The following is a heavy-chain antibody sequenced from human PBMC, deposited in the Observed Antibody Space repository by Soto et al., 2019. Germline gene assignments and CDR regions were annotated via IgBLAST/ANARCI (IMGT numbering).Heavy chain of an antibody. CDR2: ISSSSSYI. V-gene: IGHV3-21*01. CDR1: GFTFSSYS. CDR3: ARATALSSIAARPRVGDAFDI. J-gene: IGHJ3*02. Sequence: GGSLRLSCAASGFTFSSYSMNWVRQAPGKGLEWVSSISSSSSYIYYADSVKGRFTISRDNAKNSLYLQMNSLRAEDTAVYYCARATALSSIAARPRVGDAFDIWGQGTMVTVSS. D-gene: IGHD6-6*01.